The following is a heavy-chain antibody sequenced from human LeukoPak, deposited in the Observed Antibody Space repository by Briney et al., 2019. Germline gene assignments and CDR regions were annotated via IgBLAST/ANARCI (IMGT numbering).Heavy chain of an antibody. CDR3: ARQNYDFWSGYYTGAYFDY. D-gene: IGHD3-3*01. CDR1: GDSISSSPYY. J-gene: IGHJ4*02. V-gene: IGHV4-39*01. CDR2: IYYSGST. Sequence: SETLSLTCTVSGDSISSSPYYWDWIRQPPGKGLEWIGSIYYSGSTYYNPSLKSRVTISVDTSKNQFSLKLSSVTAADTAVYYCARQNYDFWSGYYTGAYFDYWGQGTLVTVSS.